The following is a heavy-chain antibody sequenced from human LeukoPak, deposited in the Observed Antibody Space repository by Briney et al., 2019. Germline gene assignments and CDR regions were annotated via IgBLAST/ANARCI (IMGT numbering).Heavy chain of an antibody. J-gene: IGHJ4*02. CDR3: AKYGQAVAGSFDY. CDR2: IRYDGSNK. Sequence: GGSLRLSCAASGFTFSSYGMHWVRQAPGKGLEWVAFIRYDGSNKYYADSVKGRFTISRDNSKNTLYLQMNSLRAEDTAVYYCAKYGQAVAGSFDYWGQGTLDTVSS. V-gene: IGHV3-30*02. D-gene: IGHD6-19*01. CDR1: GFTFSSYG.